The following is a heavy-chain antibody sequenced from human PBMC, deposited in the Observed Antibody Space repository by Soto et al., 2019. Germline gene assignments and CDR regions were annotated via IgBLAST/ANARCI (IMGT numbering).Heavy chain of an antibody. Sequence: GESLKISCKGSGYSFTSYWIGWVRQMPGKGLEWMGIIYPGDSDTRYSPSFQGQVTISADKSISTAYLQWSSLKASDTAMYYCARQNEEGGYYYYGMDVWGQGTTVTVSS. V-gene: IGHV5-51*01. J-gene: IGHJ6*02. CDR1: GYSFTSYW. CDR2: IYPGDSDT. CDR3: ARQNEEGGYYYYGMDV. D-gene: IGHD1-1*01.